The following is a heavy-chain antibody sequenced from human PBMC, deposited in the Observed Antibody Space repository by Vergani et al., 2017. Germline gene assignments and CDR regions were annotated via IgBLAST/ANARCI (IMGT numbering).Heavy chain of an antibody. CDR2: IYSIGST. CDR3: ARVMYRDGASTGYRLEGMDV. D-gene: IGHD3-9*01. CDR1: GGSFNTYY. J-gene: IGHJ6*02. V-gene: IGHV4-59*13. Sequence: QVQLEESGPGLVKPSETLSLTCTVSGGSFNTYYWSWIRQSPGKGLEWIWYIYSIGSTNYNPSLNSRVTMSVDTSKNQFSLKLRSVTAADTAVYFCARVMYRDGASTGYRLEGMDVWGQGTTVTISS.